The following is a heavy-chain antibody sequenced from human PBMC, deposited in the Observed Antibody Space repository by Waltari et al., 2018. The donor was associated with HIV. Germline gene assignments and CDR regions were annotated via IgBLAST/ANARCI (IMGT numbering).Heavy chain of an antibody. CDR3: ARQGCTSTSCQRRGGMDV. CDR2: IYYSGST. V-gene: IGHV4-59*08. J-gene: IGHJ6*02. Sequence: QVQLQESGPGLVKPSETLSLICTVSGGSIDYYYWSWLRQPPGKGLEWIGYIYYSGSTNYNPSLKSRVTMSVDTSKNQFSLNLSSVTAADTVVYYCARQGCTSTSCQRRGGMDVWGQGTSVSVSS. D-gene: IGHD2-2*01. CDR1: GGSIDYYY.